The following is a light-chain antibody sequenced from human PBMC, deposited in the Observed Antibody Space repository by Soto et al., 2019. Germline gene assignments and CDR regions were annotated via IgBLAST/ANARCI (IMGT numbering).Light chain of an antibody. CDR1: QSVSSSY. CDR2: GAS. Sequence: ESVLTQSPGTLALSPGERAPLSCRASQSVSSSYLAWYQQKPGQAPRLLIYGASSRATGIPDRFSGSGSGTDFTLTISRLEPEDFAVYYCQQYGSSPPTFGQGTKVEI. CDR3: QQYGSSPPT. V-gene: IGKV3-20*01. J-gene: IGKJ1*01.